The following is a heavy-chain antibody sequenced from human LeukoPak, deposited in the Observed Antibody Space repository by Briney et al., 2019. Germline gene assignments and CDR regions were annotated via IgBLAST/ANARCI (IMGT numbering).Heavy chain of an antibody. CDR2: INPDSCDT. V-gene: IGHV1-2*02. D-gene: IGHD6-13*01. CDR3: ALIPGGSWAFDY. Sequence: ASVKVSCKSSEYTFSVYHIHCVRQAPGQGLEGMAWINPDSCDTDYAQKLQRRVTRNRDTSISPAYMEVSRLSSDDTAVYYCALIPGGSWAFDYWGQGTLVTVSS. J-gene: IGHJ4*02. CDR1: EYTFSVYH.